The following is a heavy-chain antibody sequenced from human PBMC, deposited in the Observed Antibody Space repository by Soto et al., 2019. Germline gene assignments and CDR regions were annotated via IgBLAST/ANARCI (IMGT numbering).Heavy chain of an antibody. J-gene: IGHJ4*02. CDR1: GFTFSTNS. Sequence: GGSLRLSCADSGFTFSTNSMNWVRQAPGKGLECVSSISSSSSYIYYADSVKGRFTISRDNAKNSLYLQMNSLRAEDTAVYYCASYDTSGYVIDYWGQGTLVTVSS. V-gene: IGHV3-21*01. D-gene: IGHD3-22*01. CDR2: ISSSSSYI. CDR3: ASYDTSGYVIDY.